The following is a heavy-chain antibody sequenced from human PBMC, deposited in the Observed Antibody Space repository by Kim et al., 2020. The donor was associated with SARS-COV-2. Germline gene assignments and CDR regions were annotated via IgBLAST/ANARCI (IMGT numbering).Heavy chain of an antibody. CDR1: GFTFSSYA. Sequence: GGSLRLSCAASGFTFSSYAMHWVRQAPGKGLEYVSAISSNGGSTYYANSVKGRFTISRDNSKNTLYLQMGSLRAEDMAVYYCVSLLHSPSRDIVVVPRAQEPYYYMDVWGKGTTVTVSS. CDR2: ISSNGGST. J-gene: IGHJ6*03. D-gene: IGHD2-2*01. V-gene: IGHV3-64*01. CDR3: VSLLHSPSRDIVVVPRAQEPYYYMDV.